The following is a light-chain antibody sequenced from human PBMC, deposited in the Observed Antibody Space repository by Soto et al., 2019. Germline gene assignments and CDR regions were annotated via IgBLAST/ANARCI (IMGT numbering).Light chain of an antibody. V-gene: IGKV3-15*01. CDR1: QSVASN. Sequence: EIVMTQSPASLSVSPGDGATLSCRASQSVASNVAWYQQKPGQGPRLLIHGASTRAVGVPARFSGRGSGTDFTLTIGSLQSEDFAVYYCQQYHNWPPQYTFGQGTKLQIK. CDR2: GAS. J-gene: IGKJ2*01. CDR3: QQYHNWPPQYT.